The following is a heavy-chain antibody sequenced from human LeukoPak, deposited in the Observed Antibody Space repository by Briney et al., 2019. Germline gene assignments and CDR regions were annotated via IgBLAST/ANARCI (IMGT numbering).Heavy chain of an antibody. CDR1: GGSISSYC. Sequence: SETLSLTCTVSGGSISSYCWSWIRQPAGKGLEWIGRIYTSGSTNYNPSLKSRVTMSVDTSKNQFSLKLSSGTAADTAVYYCARDRYCSSTSCYYNWFDPWGQGTLVTVSS. J-gene: IGHJ5*02. D-gene: IGHD2-2*01. CDR2: IYTSGST. CDR3: ARDRYCSSTSCYYNWFDP. V-gene: IGHV4-4*07.